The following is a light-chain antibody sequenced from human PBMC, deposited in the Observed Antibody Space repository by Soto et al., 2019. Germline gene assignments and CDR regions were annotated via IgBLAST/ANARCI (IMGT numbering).Light chain of an antibody. J-gene: IGKJ5*01. CDR1: QSISNH. V-gene: IGKV1-39*01. CDR3: QQAKSFPIT. Sequence: IHMTQSPSSLSASVEDRVIITCRASQSISNHLNWYQQKPGKAPKLLIYSASTLVRGVPSRFSGSGSGTEFTLTISGLQPEDSLTYYCQQAKSFPITFGQGTRLEIK. CDR2: SAS.